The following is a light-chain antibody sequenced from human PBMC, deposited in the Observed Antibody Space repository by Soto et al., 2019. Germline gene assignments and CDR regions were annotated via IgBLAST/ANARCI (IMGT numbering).Light chain of an antibody. V-gene: IGKV1-6*01. J-gene: IGKJ2*01. Sequence: IQMTQSPSSLSASVGDRVTITCRASQGIRKDLGWYQQKPGKAPKLLIYGVSSLQSGVPSRFSGSGSGTEFTLTISSLQPEDFATYYCLQDSSNPYTFGQGNKLEIK. CDR2: GVS. CDR3: LQDSSNPYT. CDR1: QGIRKD.